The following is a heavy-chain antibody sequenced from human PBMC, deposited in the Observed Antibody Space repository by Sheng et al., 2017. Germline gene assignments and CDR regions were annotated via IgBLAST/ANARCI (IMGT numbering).Heavy chain of an antibody. CDR1: GFPFSRWD. D-gene: IGHD3-3*01. CDR3: AKRDFWNLDY. Sequence: VQLVESGGAWYNRGGSLRLTCAASGFPFSRWDMSWVRRLQGMGLEWVSTFSGSGSKTFYADSVKGRFIISRDNSKNALYLQMNSLTADDTAVYFCAKRDFWNLDYWGQGTLVTVSS. CDR2: FSGSGSKT. V-gene: IGHV3-23*04. J-gene: IGHJ4*02.